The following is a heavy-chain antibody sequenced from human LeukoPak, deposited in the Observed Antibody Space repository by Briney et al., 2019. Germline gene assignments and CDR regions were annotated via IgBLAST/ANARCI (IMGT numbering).Heavy chain of an antibody. D-gene: IGHD2-15*01. J-gene: IGHJ6*02. CDR2: ISSSGAST. Sequence: PGGSLRLSCAASGFIFRKYVMSWVRQAPGKGLEWVSAISSSGASTYYADSVKGRFTISRDNSKNTLYLQMNSLRTEDTAVYYCARNPSEVVVAATSRDYYGMDVWGQGTTVTVSS. CDR1: GFIFRKYV. CDR3: ARNPSEVVVAATSRDYYGMDV. V-gene: IGHV3-23*01.